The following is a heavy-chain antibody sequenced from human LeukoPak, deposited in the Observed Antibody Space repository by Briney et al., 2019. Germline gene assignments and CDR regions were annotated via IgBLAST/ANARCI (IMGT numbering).Heavy chain of an antibody. D-gene: IGHD6-6*01. J-gene: IGHJ4*02. V-gene: IGHV4-30-4*01. CDR3: ARERAARPGGYFDY. Sequence: SQTLSLTCTVSGGSISSGDYYWSWIRQPPGKGLEWIGYIYYSGSTYYNPSLKSRVTISVDTSKNQFSLKLSSVTAADTAVYYCARERAARPGGYFDYWGQGTLVTVPS. CDR2: IYYSGST. CDR1: GGSISSGDYY.